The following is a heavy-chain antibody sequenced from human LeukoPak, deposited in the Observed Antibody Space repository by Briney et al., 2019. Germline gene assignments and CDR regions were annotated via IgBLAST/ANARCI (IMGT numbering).Heavy chain of an antibody. CDR2: IRGKDYGGTT. J-gene: IGHJ4*02. V-gene: IGHV3-49*04. D-gene: IGHD5-24*01. Sequence: GFLRLFCTSSGLGLGDFCFRWVRQGPGEGPEWGRFIRGKDYGGTTEYAVSVKGRFSISRDDSKSIAYLQMDSLKTEDTAVYYCTLGSYNYGRWDFDYWGQGTLVTVSS. CDR3: TLGSYNYGRWDFDY. CDR1: GLGLGDFC.